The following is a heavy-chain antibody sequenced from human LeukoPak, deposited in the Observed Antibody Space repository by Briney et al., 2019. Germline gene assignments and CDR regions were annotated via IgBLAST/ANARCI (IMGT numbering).Heavy chain of an antibody. D-gene: IGHD3-10*01. V-gene: IGHV3-9*01. Sequence: GRSLRLSCVASGFTFDDYAMHWVRHAPGKGLEWVSGISWNSGSIGYADSVKGRFTISRDNSKNTLYLQMNSLRAEDTAVHYCACMVRGVIITYWGQGTLVTVSS. CDR1: GFTFDDYA. J-gene: IGHJ4*02. CDR3: ACMVRGVIITY. CDR2: ISWNSGSI.